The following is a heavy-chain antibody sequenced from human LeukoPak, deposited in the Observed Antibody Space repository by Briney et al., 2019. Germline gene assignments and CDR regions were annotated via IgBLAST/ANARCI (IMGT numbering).Heavy chain of an antibody. J-gene: IGHJ4*02. Sequence: GGSLRLSCALSVFTVCSNYMSCVREAPGQGLEWVSVIYSDGSTYYAGSVKGRFTIYRDNSKNTLYLQMNSLRAEYTAVYYCARGYGDPPLWGQGTLVTVSS. CDR2: IYSDGST. V-gene: IGHV3-53*01. CDR3: ARGYGDPPL. D-gene: IGHD4-17*01. CDR1: VFTVCSNY.